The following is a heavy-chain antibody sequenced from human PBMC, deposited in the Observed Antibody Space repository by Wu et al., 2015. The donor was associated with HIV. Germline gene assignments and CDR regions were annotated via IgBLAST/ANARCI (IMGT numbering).Heavy chain of an antibody. Sequence: QVQLIQSGAEVKKPGSSVKISCKTSGGTFSSYAINWVRQAPGQGLEWMGRIIPMFETPDYARKFLGRVTITADDSTTTSYLELRSLKSQDTGIYFCARRPQLVDQWGQGTLVTVSS. CDR1: GGTFSSYA. J-gene: IGHJ4*02. CDR2: IIPMFETP. V-gene: IGHV1-69*13. CDR3: ARRPQLVDQ. D-gene: IGHD2-15*01.